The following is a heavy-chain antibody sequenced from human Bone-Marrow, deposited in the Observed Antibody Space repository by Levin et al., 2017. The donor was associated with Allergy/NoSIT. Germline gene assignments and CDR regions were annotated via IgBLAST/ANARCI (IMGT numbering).Heavy chain of an antibody. J-gene: IGHJ4*02. CDR3: ARLIAVAGIQHGRFEH. CDR2: MYPPDSDT. D-gene: IGHD6-19*01. V-gene: IGHV5-51*01. CDR1: GSNFTTYW. Sequence: GGSLRLSCKGSGSNFTTYWIGWVRQMPGNGLEWMGIMYPPDSDTRYSPSFQGQVTISADKSIRTAYLQWSSLKASDTAMYYWARLIAVAGIQHGRFEHWGQGTLVTVSS.